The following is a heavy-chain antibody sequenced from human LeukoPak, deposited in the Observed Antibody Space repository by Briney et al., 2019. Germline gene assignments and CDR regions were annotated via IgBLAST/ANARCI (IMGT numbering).Heavy chain of an antibody. CDR1: GFTFSSYA. V-gene: IGHV3-23*01. J-gene: IGHJ4*02. CDR2: ISGSGGST. Sequence: GGSLRLSCAASGFTFSSYAMSWVRQAPGKGLEWVSAISGSGGSTYYADSVKGRFTISRDNAKNTLYLQMNSLRAEDTAVYYCARAGGIAVAGTRIDYWGQGTLVTVSS. CDR3: ARAGGIAVAGTRIDY. D-gene: IGHD6-19*01.